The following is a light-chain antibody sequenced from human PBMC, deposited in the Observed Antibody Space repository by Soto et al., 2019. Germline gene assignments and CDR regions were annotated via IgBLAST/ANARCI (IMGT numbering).Light chain of an antibody. V-gene: IGLV2-23*01. CDR2: QGS. Sequence: QSALTQPASVSGSPGQSITISCTGTSSDVGSYNLVSWYQQYPGKAPKFIIYQGSKRPSGVSNRFSGSKSGNTASLTISGLQAEDEADYYCCSYAGSRTVVFGGGTKLTGL. CDR3: CSYAGSRTVV. J-gene: IGLJ2*01. CDR1: SSDVGSYNL.